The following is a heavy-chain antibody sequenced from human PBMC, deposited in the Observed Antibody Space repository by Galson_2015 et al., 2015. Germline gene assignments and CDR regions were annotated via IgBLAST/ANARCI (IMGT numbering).Heavy chain of an antibody. CDR3: AKAPEGGCGGDCYADY. D-gene: IGHD2-21*02. V-gene: IGHV3-30*18. Sequence: SLRLSCAASGFTFSSYGMHWVRQAPGKGLEWVAVISYDGSNKYYADSVKGRFTISRDNSKNTLYLQMNSLRAEDTAVYYCAKAPEGGCGGDCYADYWGQGTLVTVSS. CDR1: GFTFSSYG. CDR2: ISYDGSNK. J-gene: IGHJ4*02.